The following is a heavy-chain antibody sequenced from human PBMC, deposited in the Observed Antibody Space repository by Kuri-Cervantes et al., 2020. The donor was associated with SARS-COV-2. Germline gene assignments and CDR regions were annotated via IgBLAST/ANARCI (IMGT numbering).Heavy chain of an antibody. Sequence: SETLSLTCAVYGGSFSGYYWSWIRQPPGKGLEWIGEINHSGSTNYNPSLKSRVTISVDTSKNQFSLKLSSVTAADTAVYYCARDFLGMDVWGQGTTVTVSS. J-gene: IGHJ6*02. CDR2: INHSGST. V-gene: IGHV4-34*01. CDR3: ARDFLGMDV. CDR1: GGSFSGYY.